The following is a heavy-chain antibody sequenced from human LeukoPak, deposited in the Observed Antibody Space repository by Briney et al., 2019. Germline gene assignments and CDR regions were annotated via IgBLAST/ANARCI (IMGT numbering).Heavy chain of an antibody. Sequence: PGGSLRLSCAASGFTFSSYGMHWVRQAPGKGLEWVAVIWYDGSNKYYADSVKGRFTISRDNSKNTLYLQMNSLRAEDTAVYYCATPYGFYNWLDPWGQGTLVTVSS. V-gene: IGHV3-33*01. J-gene: IGHJ5*02. CDR2: IWYDGSNK. CDR1: GFTFSSYG. D-gene: IGHD3-16*01. CDR3: ATPYGFYNWLDP.